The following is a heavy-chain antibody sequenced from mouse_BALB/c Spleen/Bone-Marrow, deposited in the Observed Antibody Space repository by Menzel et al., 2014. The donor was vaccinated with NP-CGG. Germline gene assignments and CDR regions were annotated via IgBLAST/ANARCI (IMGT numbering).Heavy chain of an antibody. CDR2: IWSGGST. D-gene: IGHD1-2*01. CDR1: GFSLTGYG. CDR3: ARQPLRRHAMDY. Sequence: VQLQESGPGLVAPSQSLSITCTVSGFSLTGYGVHWVRQPPGKGLEWLGVIWSGGSTDYNAAFISRLSISKDNSKSQVFFKMNSLQADDTTIYYCARQPLRRHAMDYWGQGTTVTVSS. V-gene: IGHV2-4*02. J-gene: IGHJ4*01.